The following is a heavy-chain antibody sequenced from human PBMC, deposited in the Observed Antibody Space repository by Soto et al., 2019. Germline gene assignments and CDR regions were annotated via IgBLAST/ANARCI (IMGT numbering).Heavy chain of an antibody. CDR1: GFTFTRDS. CDR3: ARESEDLTSNFDY. J-gene: IGHJ4*02. V-gene: IGHV3-21*06. CDR2: IGSTTNYI. Sequence: ESGGGLVKPGGSLRLSCAASGFTFTRDSMNWVRQAPGKGLEWVSSIGSTTNYIYYGDSMKGRFTISRDNGKNSLYLEIHSLRAEDTAVYYCARESEDLTSNFDYWGQGTLVTVSS.